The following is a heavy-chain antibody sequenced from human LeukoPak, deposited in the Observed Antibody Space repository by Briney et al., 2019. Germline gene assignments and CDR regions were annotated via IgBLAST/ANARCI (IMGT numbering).Heavy chain of an antibody. CDR1: GFTFSSYA. V-gene: IGHV3-30-3*01. CDR3: ARASQYYDFWSGYYSDY. D-gene: IGHD3-3*01. Sequence: TGGSLRLSCAASGFTFSSYAMHWVGQAPGKGLEWVAVISYDGSNKYSADPVKRRFTISRDNSKNTLYLQMNSLRAEETAVYYCARASQYYDFWSGYYSDYWGEGTLVTVSS. J-gene: IGHJ4*02. CDR2: ISYDGSNK.